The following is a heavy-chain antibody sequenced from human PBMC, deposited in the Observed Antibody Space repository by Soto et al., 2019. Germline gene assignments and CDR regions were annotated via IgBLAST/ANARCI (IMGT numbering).Heavy chain of an antibody. Sequence: QITLKESGPTLVKPTQTLTLTCTFSGFSLSTSGVGVGWIRQPPGKALEWLALIYWDDDKRYSPSLKSRLTTTKDTSKNQLVLTMTTMAPVDTPTYYCVHKGGGDRILDYWGQGTLVTVSS. CDR3: VHKGGGDRILDY. V-gene: IGHV2-5*02. CDR1: GFSLSTSGVG. J-gene: IGHJ4*02. CDR2: IYWDDDK. D-gene: IGHD3-16*01.